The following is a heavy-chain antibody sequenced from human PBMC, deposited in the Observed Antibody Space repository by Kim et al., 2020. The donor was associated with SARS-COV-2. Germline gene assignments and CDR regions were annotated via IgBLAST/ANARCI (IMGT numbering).Heavy chain of an antibody. V-gene: IGHV3-30*18. CDR2: LSYDGSAQ. Sequence: GGSLRLSCAASGFTFSSYSIHWVRQAPGKGLEWVAHLSYDGSAQYYADSVKGRFTISGDNSKNTVYLQMNSLRAEDTAVYYCAKDLYGSGSRNCGMDVWGQRTTVAVSS. D-gene: IGHD3-10*01. CDR3: AKDLYGSGSRNCGMDV. CDR1: GFTFSSYS. J-gene: IGHJ6*02.